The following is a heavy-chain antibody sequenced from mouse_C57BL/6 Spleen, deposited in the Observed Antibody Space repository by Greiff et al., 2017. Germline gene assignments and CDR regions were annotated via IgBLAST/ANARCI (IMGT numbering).Heavy chain of an antibody. CDR3: ARHGYSEYYYSMDY. D-gene: IGHD2-3*01. V-gene: IGHV5-17*01. J-gene: IGHJ4*01. CDR1: GFTFSDYG. CDR2: ISRGSSTS. Sequence: EVNLVESGAGLVKPGGSLKLSCAASGFTFSDYGMHWVRQAPEKGLEWVAYISRGSSTSYYADKVKGRVTISRDNAKNTLFLQMTSLRSEDTAMCYCARHGYSEYYYSMDYWGQGTSVTVSA.